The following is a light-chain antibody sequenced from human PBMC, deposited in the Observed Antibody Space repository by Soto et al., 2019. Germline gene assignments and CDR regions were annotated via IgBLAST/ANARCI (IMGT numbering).Light chain of an antibody. CDR2: DAS. CDR3: QHYYRLPPYT. CDR1: QDIDNY. Sequence: DIQMTQSPSSLSVSVGDTVTITCQARQDIDNYLNWYQQKPGQAPRLLIYDASYLETGVPSRFSGRGSGTDFTFTTTSLLPEDIATYYCQHYYRLPPYTFGQGTKLELK. J-gene: IGKJ2*01. V-gene: IGKV1-33*01.